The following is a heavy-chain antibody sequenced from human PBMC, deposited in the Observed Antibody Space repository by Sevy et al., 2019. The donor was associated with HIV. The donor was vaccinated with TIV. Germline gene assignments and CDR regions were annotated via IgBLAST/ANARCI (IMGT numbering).Heavy chain of an antibody. Sequence: TLSLTCTVSGGSVGNDDYYWSWIRQPPGKGLEWIGYIFYSGNTYYNPSLKSRGSISVDTSKNHFSLRLRSVTAADTAVYYCARGVASSGAYKFDYWGPGTLLTVSS. CDR3: ARGVASSGAYKFDY. V-gene: IGHV4-30-4*01. CDR1: GGSVGNDDYY. J-gene: IGHJ4*02. CDR2: IFYSGNT. D-gene: IGHD6-13*01.